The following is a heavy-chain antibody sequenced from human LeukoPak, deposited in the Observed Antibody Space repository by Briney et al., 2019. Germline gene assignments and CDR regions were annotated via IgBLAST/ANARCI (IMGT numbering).Heavy chain of an antibody. CDR1: GYSFTSYW. Sequence: GESLKISCKGSGYSFTSYWIGWVRQMPGKGLEWMGIIYPGDSDTRYSPSFQGQVTISADKSISTAYLQWSSLKASDTAMYYCARGQYYYDSSGSNWFDPWGQGTLVTVSS. D-gene: IGHD3-22*01. CDR3: ARGQYYYDSSGSNWFDP. CDR2: IYPGDSDT. V-gene: IGHV5-51*01. J-gene: IGHJ5*02.